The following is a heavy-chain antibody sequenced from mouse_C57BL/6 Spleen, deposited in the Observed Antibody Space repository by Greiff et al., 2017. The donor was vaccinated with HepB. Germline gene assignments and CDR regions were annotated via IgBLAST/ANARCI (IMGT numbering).Heavy chain of an antibody. V-gene: IGHV14-2*01. CDR2: IDPEDGDT. CDR1: GFNFTDYY. CDR3: AGGYDGYYGRDAMDY. Sequence: EVQLQQSGAELVKPGASVKLSCTASGFNFTDYYMHWVKQRPEQGLEWIGRIDPEDGDTKYAPKFQGKATITADTSSNTAYLQLSSLTSEDTAVYYCAGGYDGYYGRDAMDYWGQGTSVTVAS. D-gene: IGHD2-3*01. J-gene: IGHJ4*01.